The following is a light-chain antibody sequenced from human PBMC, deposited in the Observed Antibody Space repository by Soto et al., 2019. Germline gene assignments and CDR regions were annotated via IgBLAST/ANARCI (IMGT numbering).Light chain of an antibody. CDR1: QRVSSSY. J-gene: IGKJ4*01. Sequence: EIVLTQSPGTLSLSPGERATLSCRASQRVSSSYVAWYQQKPGQAPRLLIYGATTRATGIPDRFSGSGSGTDFTLTISRLEPEEFAVYYCQQYGSSPLTFGGGTKVEIK. CDR2: GAT. CDR3: QQYGSSPLT. V-gene: IGKV3-20*01.